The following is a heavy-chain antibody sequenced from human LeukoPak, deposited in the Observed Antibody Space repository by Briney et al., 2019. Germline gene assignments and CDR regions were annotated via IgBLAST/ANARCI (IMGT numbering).Heavy chain of an antibody. Sequence: VRSLRLSCVASGFTSEDYAMHWVRQAPEKGLEWVSGISWNSGSIGYADSVKGRFTISRDNAKNSLYLQMNRLRAEDMALYYCAKVVSYYGGGYYFDYWGQGTLVTVSS. J-gene: IGHJ4*02. V-gene: IGHV3-9*02. D-gene: IGHD1-26*01. CDR1: GFTSEDYA. CDR2: ISWNSGSI. CDR3: AKVVSYYGGGYYFDY.